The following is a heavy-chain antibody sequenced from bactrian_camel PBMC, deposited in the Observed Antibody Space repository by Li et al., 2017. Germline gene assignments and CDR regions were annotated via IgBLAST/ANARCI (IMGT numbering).Heavy chain of an antibody. Sequence: HVQLVESGGGSVQAGGSLRLSCTASGFTFDEHDMGWYRQAPGNECELASTIRRDGATYYADSVKGRFTISRDNAKDTLYLRLNSLQIEDTALYFCANTAMCMVWGQGTQVTV. J-gene: IGHJ4*01. CDR2: IRRDGAT. D-gene: IGHD3*01. CDR1: GFTFDEHD. V-gene: IGHV3S55*01. CDR3: ANTAMCMV.